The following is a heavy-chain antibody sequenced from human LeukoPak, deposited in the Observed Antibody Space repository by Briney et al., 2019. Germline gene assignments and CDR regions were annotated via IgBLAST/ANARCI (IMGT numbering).Heavy chain of an antibody. CDR1: GFTFNNYW. J-gene: IGHJ4*02. CDR3: ARLPVPINDFGDYFDY. Sequence: GGSLRLSCEASGFTFNNYWMHWVRQGPGKGLVWAARISGDGKSTTYADSVKGRFTISRDNSKNTMYLQVNNLRAEDTALYFCARLPVPINDFGDYFDYWGQGILVTVSS. D-gene: IGHD3/OR15-3a*01. CDR2: ISGDGKST. V-gene: IGHV3-74*01.